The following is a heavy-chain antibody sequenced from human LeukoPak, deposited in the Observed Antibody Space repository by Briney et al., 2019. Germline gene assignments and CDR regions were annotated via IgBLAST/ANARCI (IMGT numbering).Heavy chain of an antibody. CDR1: GFTFSSYS. CDR3: CKGNWGDW. CDR2: ISSSSSTI. Sequence: GGSLRLSCAASGFTFSSYSMNWVRQAPGKGLEWVSYISSSSSTIYYADSVKGRFTISRDNSKNTLHLQMNSLRVEDTATNYWCKGNWGDWWGQGTLVTVSS. V-gene: IGHV3-48*01. J-gene: IGHJ4*02. D-gene: IGHD2-8*01.